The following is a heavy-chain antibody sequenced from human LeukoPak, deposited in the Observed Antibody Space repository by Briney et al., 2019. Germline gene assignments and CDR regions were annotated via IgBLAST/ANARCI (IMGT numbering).Heavy chain of an antibody. CDR2: IYTSGST. CDR3: ARERIGSGSYVDY. V-gene: IGHV4-61*02. D-gene: IGHD6-19*01. CDR1: GGSISSGSYY. J-gene: IGHJ4*02. Sequence: PSQTLSLTCTVSGGSISSGSYYWSWIRQPAGKGLEWIGRIYTSGSTNYNPSLKSRVTISVDTSKNQFSLKLSSVTAADTAVYYCARERIGSGSYVDYWGQGTLVTVSS.